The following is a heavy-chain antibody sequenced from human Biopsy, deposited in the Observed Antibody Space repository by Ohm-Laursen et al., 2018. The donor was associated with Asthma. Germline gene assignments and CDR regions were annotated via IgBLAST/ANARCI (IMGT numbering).Heavy chain of an antibody. D-gene: IGHD4-23*01. CDR1: GFVFSQCG. Sequence: SLRLSCSASGFVFSQCGMHWVRQGPGKGLEWVALVSSDGHNKYYEDSVKGRFTVSRDNSKLRLYLEINSLRVEDSAVYYCARESGQDSGGTGAFDRWGQGIMVAVSS. V-gene: IGHV3-30*03. CDR3: ARESGQDSGGTGAFDR. J-gene: IGHJ3*02. CDR2: VSSDGHNK.